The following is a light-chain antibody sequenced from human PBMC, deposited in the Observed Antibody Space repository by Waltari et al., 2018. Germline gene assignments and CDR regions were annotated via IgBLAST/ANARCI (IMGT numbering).Light chain of an antibody. Sequence: DIVMTQSPDSLAVSPGERATINCKSSQSVLYSSNNKNYLAWYQQKVGQPPKLLIYWASTRESGFPDRFSGSVSGTDFNLTISSLQAEDVAVYYCQQYYDVPWTFGQGTKVEIK. CDR3: QQYYDVPWT. CDR2: WAS. CDR1: QSVLYSSNNKNY. V-gene: IGKV4-1*01. J-gene: IGKJ1*01.